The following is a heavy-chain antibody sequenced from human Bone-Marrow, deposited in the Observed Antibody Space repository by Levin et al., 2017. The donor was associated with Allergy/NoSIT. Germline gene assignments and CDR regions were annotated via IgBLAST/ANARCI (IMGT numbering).Heavy chain of an antibody. V-gene: IGHV4-59*08. CDR1: GGSISSYY. CDR3: AGRNTVSGIDP. CDR2: IYYTGST. J-gene: IGHJ5*02. Sequence: KSSETLSLTCTVSGGSISSYYWSWIRQPPGKGLEWIGYIYYTGSTNYNPSLKSRVTMSVDTSKNQFSLKLSSVTAADTAVYYCAGRNTVSGIDPWGQGTLVTVSS. D-gene: IGHD2/OR15-2a*01.